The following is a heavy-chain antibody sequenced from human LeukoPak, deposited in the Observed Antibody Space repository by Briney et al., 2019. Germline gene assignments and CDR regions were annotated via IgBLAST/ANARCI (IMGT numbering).Heavy chain of an antibody. J-gene: IGHJ4*02. Sequence: PGGSLRLSCSASGFSFSSYWMHWVRQAPGKGLVWVSRINSDGSFTDYADSVKGRFTISRDNPKNTLYLQMNSLRAEDTAIYYCARCDQQLQLQWFVYPDYWGQGTLVTVSS. CDR1: GFSFSSYW. V-gene: IGHV3-74*01. D-gene: IGHD5/OR15-5a*01. CDR2: INSDGSFT. CDR3: ARCDQQLQLQWFVYPDY.